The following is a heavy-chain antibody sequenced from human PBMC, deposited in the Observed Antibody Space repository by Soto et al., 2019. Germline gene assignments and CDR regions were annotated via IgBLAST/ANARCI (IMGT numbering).Heavy chain of an antibody. D-gene: IGHD4-17*01. J-gene: IGHJ5*02. CDR2: ISSISSTI. CDR3: ARDPGSHPDYGDYVFDDWFDP. Sequence: EVQLVESGGGLVQPGGSLRLSCAASGFTFSSYSMNWVRQAPGKGLEWVSYISSISSTIYYADSVKGRFTISRDNAKNSRYMQMNSLRDEVTAVYYCARDPGSHPDYGDYVFDDWFDPWGQGSLVNVSS. CDR1: GFTFSSYS. V-gene: IGHV3-48*02.